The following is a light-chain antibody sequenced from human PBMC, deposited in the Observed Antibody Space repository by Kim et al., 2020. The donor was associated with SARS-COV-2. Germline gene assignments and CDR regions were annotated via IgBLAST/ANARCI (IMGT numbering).Light chain of an antibody. V-gene: IGLV8-61*01. CDR2: STN. Sequence: QTVVTQEPSFSVSPGGTVKLTCGLSSGSVSTSYYPSWYQQTPGQAPRTHIYSTNTRSSGVPDRFSGSILGNKAALSITRAQADDESDYYCVLYMGSGIWVFGGGTQLTVL. J-gene: IGLJ3*02. CDR3: VLYMGSGIWV. CDR1: SGSVSTSYY.